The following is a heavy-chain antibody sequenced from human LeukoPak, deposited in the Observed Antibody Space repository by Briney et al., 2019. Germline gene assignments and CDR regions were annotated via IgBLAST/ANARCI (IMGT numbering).Heavy chain of an antibody. D-gene: IGHD3-10*01. CDR3: AKGWGAIRAFDI. CDR2: ITGSASST. J-gene: IGHJ3*02. V-gene: IGHV3-23*01. CDR1: GFTFSSSA. Sequence: GGSLRLSCAASGFTFSSSAMSWVRQAPGKGLEWVSAITGSASSTYYADSVKGRFTISTDNSKNTLYLQMNSLRAEDTAVYYCAKGWGAIRAFDIWGQGTMVTVSS.